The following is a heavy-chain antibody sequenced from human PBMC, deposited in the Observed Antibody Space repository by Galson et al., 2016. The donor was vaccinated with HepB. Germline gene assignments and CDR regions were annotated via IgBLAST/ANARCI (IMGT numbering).Heavy chain of an antibody. J-gene: IGHJ3*02. CDR2: IGSGGFQ. CDR1: GFVFNNYP. D-gene: IGHD6-13*01. CDR3: AREGYSSSHCGAFDI. V-gene: IGHV3-23*01. Sequence: SLRLSCAASGFVFNNYPMTWVRQAPGKGREWVSTIGSGGFQHSADSATGPFTVSRDNSRNTLSLQMDSLTADDTALYFCAREGYSSSHCGAFDIWGRGTVVAVSS.